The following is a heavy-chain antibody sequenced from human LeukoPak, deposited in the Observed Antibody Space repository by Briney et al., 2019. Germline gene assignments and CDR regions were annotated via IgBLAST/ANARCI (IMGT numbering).Heavy chain of an antibody. CDR3: ARRADYGGQDWYFDL. V-gene: IGHV4-59*08. J-gene: IGHJ2*01. D-gene: IGHD4-23*01. Sequence: SETLSLTCTVSDGSISGYYWSWIRQPPGKGLEWIGYIYYTGSTKYDPSLNSRVTISTDKSNDHFSLKLSSVTAADTAVYYCARRADYGGQDWYFDLWGRGTLVTVSS. CDR2: IYYTGST. CDR1: DGSISGYY.